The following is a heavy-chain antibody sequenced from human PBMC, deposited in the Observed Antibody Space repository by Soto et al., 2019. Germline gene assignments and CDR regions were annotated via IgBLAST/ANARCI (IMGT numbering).Heavy chain of an antibody. Sequence: PSETLSLTCTVSGGSISSSSYYWGWIRQPPGKGLEWIGSIYYSGSTYYNPSLKSRVTISVDTSKNQFSLKLSSVTAADTAVYYCARQHGSGRRYYYYGMDVWGQGTTVTVSS. D-gene: IGHD3-10*01. J-gene: IGHJ6*02. V-gene: IGHV4-39*01. CDR1: GGSISSSSYY. CDR2: IYYSGST. CDR3: ARQHGSGRRYYYYGMDV.